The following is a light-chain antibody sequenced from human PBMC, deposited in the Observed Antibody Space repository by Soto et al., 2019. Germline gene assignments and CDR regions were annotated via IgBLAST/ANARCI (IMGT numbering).Light chain of an antibody. CDR3: AAWHDSPSGYV. J-gene: IGLJ1*01. Sequence: QSVLTQPPSVSGAPGQRVTISCTGSSSNIGAGYDVHWYQQLPGTAPKLLIYGNSNRPSGVPDRFSGSKSGTSASLAITGLQAEDEADYYCAAWHDSPSGYVFGAGTKVTVL. V-gene: IGLV1-40*01. CDR1: SSNIGAGYD. CDR2: GNS.